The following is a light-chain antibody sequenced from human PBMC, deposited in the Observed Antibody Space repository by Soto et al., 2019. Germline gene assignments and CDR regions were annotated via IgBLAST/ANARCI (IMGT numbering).Light chain of an antibody. V-gene: IGLV2-14*01. CDR3: SSYTSSSTPYV. CDR2: EVS. Sequence: QSVLTQPASVSGSPGQSITISCTGTSSDVGGYKYVSWYQQHPGKAPKLMIYEVSNRPSGVSNRFSGSKSGNTASLTISGLQAEDEADYYCSSYTSSSTPYVSGTGTKVTVL. CDR1: SSDVGGYKY. J-gene: IGLJ1*01.